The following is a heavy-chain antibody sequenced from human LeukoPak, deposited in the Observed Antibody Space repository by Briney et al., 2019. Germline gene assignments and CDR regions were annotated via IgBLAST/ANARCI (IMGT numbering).Heavy chain of an antibody. D-gene: IGHD3-3*01. Sequence: SETLSLTCTVSGGSISSYYWSWTRQPPGKGLEWIGYIYYSGSTNYNPSLKSRVTISVDTSKNQFSLRLSSVTAADTAVYYCARGSTIFVRINWFDPWGQGTLVTVSS. CDR1: GGSISSYY. J-gene: IGHJ5*02. V-gene: IGHV4-59*01. CDR2: IYYSGST. CDR3: ARGSTIFVRINWFDP.